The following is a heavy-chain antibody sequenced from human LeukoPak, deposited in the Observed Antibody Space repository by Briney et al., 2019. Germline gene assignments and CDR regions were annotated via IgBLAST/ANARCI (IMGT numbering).Heavy chain of an antibody. CDR3: AKPISGGLAVTADWFHP. Sequence: GGPLRLSCTASGFAFSVYAMSWLRQPPGKGREWVSTINANSGTTSYAASVRGRFTISRDNSKNTLYLQLNTLRADDTATYYCAKPISGGLAVTADWFHPWGQGTLVVVSS. D-gene: IGHD6-19*01. CDR2: INANSGTT. CDR1: GFAFSVYA. V-gene: IGHV3-23*01. J-gene: IGHJ5*01.